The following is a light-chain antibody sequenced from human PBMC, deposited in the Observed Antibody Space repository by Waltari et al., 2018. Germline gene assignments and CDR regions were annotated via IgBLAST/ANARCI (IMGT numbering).Light chain of an antibody. CDR2: EVN. CDR3: TSYGGDNNIVI. Sequence: QSALTQPPSASGSPGQSVTISCIGTNNDIGSYNHVSWYQQHPGKAPKFIIFEVNKRPSWVPDRFSGSKSGNTASLTVSGLQAEDEADYYCTSYGGDNNIVIFGGGTKLTVL. V-gene: IGLV2-8*01. CDR1: NNDIGSYNH. J-gene: IGLJ2*01.